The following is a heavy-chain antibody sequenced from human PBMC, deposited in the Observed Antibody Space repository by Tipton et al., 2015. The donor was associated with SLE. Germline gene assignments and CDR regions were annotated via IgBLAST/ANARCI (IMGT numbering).Heavy chain of an antibody. V-gene: IGHV3-66*01. CDR1: GFTVSTNY. D-gene: IGHD4/OR15-4a*01. CDR3: ARGPTMVVTFDY. J-gene: IGHJ4*02. Sequence: SLRLSCAASGFTVSTNYMSWVRQAPGKGVEWVSVNYSGGSTYYADSVKGRFTISRDNSKNTLYLQMNSLRAEETAVYYCARGPTMVVTFDYWGQGTLVTVSS. CDR2: NYSGGST.